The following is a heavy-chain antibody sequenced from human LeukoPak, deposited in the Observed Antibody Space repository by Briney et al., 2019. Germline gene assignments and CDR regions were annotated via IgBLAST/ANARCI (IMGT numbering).Heavy chain of an antibody. V-gene: IGHV4-61*01. Sequence: PSETLSLTCTVSGGSVSSGSYYWSWIRQPPGKGLEWIGFIHNSGSTKYNPSLMSRVTISVDTSKNQFSLKLSSVTAAETAGYYCARGGASSIPFDPWGQGTLVTVSS. D-gene: IGHD2-2*01. CDR1: GGSVSSGSYY. CDR3: ARGGASSIPFDP. CDR2: IHNSGST. J-gene: IGHJ5*02.